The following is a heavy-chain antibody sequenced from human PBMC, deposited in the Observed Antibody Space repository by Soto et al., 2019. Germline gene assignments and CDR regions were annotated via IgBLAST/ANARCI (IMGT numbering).Heavy chain of an antibody. D-gene: IGHD6-6*01. CDR3: ATIRYSSSSEGGDY. CDR1: GYTFTSYG. J-gene: IGHJ4*02. V-gene: IGHV1-18*01. Sequence: EASVKVSCKASGYTFTSYGISWVRQAPGQGLEWMGWISAYNGETIYAQKFQGRVTMTEDTSTDTAYMELSSLRSEDTAVYYCATIRYSSSSEGGDYWGQGTLVTVSS. CDR2: ISAYNGET.